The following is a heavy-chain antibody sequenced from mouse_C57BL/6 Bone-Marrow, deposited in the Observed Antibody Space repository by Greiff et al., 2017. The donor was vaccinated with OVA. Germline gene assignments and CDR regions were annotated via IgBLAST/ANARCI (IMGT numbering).Heavy chain of an antibody. CDR2: ISSGSSTI. V-gene: IGHV5-17*01. CDR3: ARINYWYFDV. J-gene: IGHJ1*03. Sequence: EVQGVASGGGLVKPGGSLKLSCAASGFTFSDYGMHWVRQAPEKGLEWVAYISSGSSTIYYADTVKGRFTISRDNAKNTLYLQMTSLSSEDTAMYYCARINYWYFDVWGTGTTVTGSS. CDR1: GFTFSDYG.